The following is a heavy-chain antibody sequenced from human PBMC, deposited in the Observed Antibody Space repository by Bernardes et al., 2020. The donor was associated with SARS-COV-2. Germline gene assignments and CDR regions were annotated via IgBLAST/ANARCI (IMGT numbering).Heavy chain of an antibody. J-gene: IGHJ4*02. D-gene: IGHD2-21*01. V-gene: IGHV3-7*01. CDR2: IKGDASDK. CDR1: GFTFSTYL. Sequence: GGSLRLSFASSGFTFSTYLMTSVRQPPGKGLQWLAYIKGDASDKYYVDSVKVRFTISRDNAKSSLYLQMNSLRAEDTAVYFCARDGDGYFDYWSQGILVTVSS. CDR3: ARDGDGYFDY.